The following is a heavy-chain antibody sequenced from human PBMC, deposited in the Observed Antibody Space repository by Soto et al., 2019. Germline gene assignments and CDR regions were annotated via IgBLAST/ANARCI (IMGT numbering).Heavy chain of an antibody. CDR1: GFAFSDYY. D-gene: IGHD2-8*01. J-gene: IGHJ4*02. V-gene: IGHV3-11*05. CDR2: ISSSGTNT. CDR3: AKGGTNDYSPLDF. Sequence: GGSLRLSCAASGFAFSDYYMSWIRQAPGKGLEWVSFISSSGTNTNYAGSVKGRVTISRDNSNDTLWLQMDRLRAEDTAIYYCAKGGTNDYSPLDFCGQGTPVTVS.